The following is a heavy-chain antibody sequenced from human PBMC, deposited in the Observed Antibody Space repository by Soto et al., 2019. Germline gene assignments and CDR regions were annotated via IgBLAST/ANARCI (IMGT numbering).Heavy chain of an antibody. CDR3: ARDLSAMEV. V-gene: IGHV1-18*01. J-gene: IGHJ6*02. CDR1: GYTFTSYG. Sequence: QVQLVQSGAEVKKPGASVKVSCKASGYTFTSYGISWVRQAPGQGLEWMGWIRAYNGNTNYAQTLQGRVTMTTDTPTRTAYMELKSLISDDTAVYSSARDLSAMEVWGQGTKVTVSS. CDR2: IRAYNGNT.